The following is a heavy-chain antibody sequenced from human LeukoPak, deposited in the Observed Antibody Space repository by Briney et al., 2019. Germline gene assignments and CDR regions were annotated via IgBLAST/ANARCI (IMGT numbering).Heavy chain of an antibody. J-gene: IGHJ6*02. V-gene: IGHV3-66*01. CDR2: IYSGGST. CDR3: AGFSHKGV. Sequence: GGSLRLSCAAPGFTVSNNYMSWVRQAPGKGLEWVALIYSGGSTYYADFVKGRFTISRDNSKNTLYLQMSSLRAEDTAVYYCAGFSHKGVWGQGTTVTVSS. CDR1: GFTVSNNY.